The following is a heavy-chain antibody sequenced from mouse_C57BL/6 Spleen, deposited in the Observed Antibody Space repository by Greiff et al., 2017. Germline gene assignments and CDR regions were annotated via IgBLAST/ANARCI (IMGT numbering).Heavy chain of an antibody. CDR2: INPSNGGT. V-gene: IGHV1-53*01. J-gene: IGHJ3*01. Sequence: QVHVKQSGTELVKPGASVKLSCKASGYTFTSYWMHWVKQRPGQGLEWIGNINPSNGGTNYNEKFKSKATLTVDKSSSTAYMQLSSLTSEDSAVYYCASAVYDYGIAYWGQGTLVTVSA. CDR3: ASAVYDYGIAY. D-gene: IGHD2-4*01. CDR1: GYTFTSYW.